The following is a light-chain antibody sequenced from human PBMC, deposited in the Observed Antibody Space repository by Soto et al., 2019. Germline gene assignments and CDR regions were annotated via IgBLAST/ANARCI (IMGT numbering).Light chain of an antibody. CDR1: QSIGTW. J-gene: IGKJ1*01. Sequence: DIQMTQSPSTLSASLGARVTITCRASQSIGTWLAWYQQKLGKAPKLLIYDASSLESGVPSRFSGSGSGTEFTLTISSLQPHDSATYYCQQYNSSPVFGQGTKVEIK. V-gene: IGKV1-5*01. CDR3: QQYNSSPV. CDR2: DAS.